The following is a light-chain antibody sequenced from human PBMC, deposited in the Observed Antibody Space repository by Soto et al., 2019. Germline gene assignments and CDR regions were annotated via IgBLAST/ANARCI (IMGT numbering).Light chain of an antibody. CDR1: QSINSKS. CDR2: NTS. Sequence: EIVLTQSPGTLSLSPGEGATVSCRVSQSINSKSLFWYQRKFGQAPRLLNYNTSSRTTGIPDRFSGSGSGTVFTLSISRLEPEDFAVYYCQHYGGSFIFGPGTKVDFK. V-gene: IGKV3-20*01. CDR3: QHYGGSFI. J-gene: IGKJ3*01.